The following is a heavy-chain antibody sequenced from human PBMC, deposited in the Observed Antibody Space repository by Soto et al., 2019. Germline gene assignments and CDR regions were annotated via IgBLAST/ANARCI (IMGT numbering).Heavy chain of an antibody. CDR3: AKLGYYEFWSGYSEAYFDY. V-gene: IGHV3-23*01. J-gene: IGHJ4*02. CDR2: ISGGGVST. D-gene: IGHD3-3*01. CDR1: GVTFSSYA. Sequence: PGGSLRLSCAASGVTFSSYAMSWVRQAPGKGLEWVSAISGGGVSTYYADSVKGRFTISRDNSKNTLYVQMNSLRAEDTALYYCAKLGYYEFWSGYSEAYFDYWGQGTQVTVSS.